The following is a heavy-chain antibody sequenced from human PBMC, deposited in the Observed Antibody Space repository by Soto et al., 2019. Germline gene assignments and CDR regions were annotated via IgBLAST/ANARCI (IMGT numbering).Heavy chain of an antibody. CDR3: TRGGTPQL. D-gene: IGHD1-1*01. CDR1: GFTFRNYW. V-gene: IGHV3-74*01. Sequence: AESGGDLVQPGGSLRLSCAASGFTFRNYWMNWVRQGPGKGLEWVSQINIDGSDTTHADSVKGRFTISRDNAKNTLDLQMNSLRVEDSAVYFCTRGGTPQLWGQGTLVTVSS. CDR2: INIDGSDT. J-gene: IGHJ4*02.